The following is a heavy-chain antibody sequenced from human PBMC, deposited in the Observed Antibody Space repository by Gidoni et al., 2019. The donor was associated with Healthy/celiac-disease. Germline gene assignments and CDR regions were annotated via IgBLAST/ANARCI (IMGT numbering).Heavy chain of an antibody. D-gene: IGHD2-21*01. CDR2: TYYRSKWYN. V-gene: IGHV6-1*01. CDR3: AKDVIAEELYYYYGMDV. J-gene: IGHJ6*04. CDR1: GYSDSSNSAA. Sequence: QVQLQQSGQGLVKPSQTLSLTCAISGYSDSSNSAAWNWIRQSPSRGLEWLGRTYYRSKWYNDSAVSVKSRITINPDTSKNPFSLQLNSVTPEDTAVYSCAKDVIAEELYYYYGMDVWGKGTTVTFSS.